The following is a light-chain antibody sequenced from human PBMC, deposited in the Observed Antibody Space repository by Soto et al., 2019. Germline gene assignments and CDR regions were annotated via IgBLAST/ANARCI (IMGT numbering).Light chain of an antibody. CDR3: QQYSALWT. Sequence: EVVMTQSPATLSVSPGERVTLSCGASQSVSINLAWYQQRPGQATRLLIYGASRRATGVPPRFSGMGSGTEFTLTIHGLQYEDFAVYYCQQYSALWTFGQGTKVDIK. V-gene: IGKV3-15*01. CDR2: GAS. CDR1: QSVSIN. J-gene: IGKJ1*01.